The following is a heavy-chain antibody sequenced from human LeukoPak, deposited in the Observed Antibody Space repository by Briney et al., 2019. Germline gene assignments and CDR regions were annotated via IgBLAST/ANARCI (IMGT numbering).Heavy chain of an antibody. D-gene: IGHD2-2*01. Sequence: SCKVSGYTLTELSMHWVRQAPFKWLEWVAVISYDGGNIYYADSVKGRFTISRDNSKNTLYLQMNSLRAEDTAVYYCAKGGGNAWYYYYMDVWGKGTTVTVSS. CDR2: ISYDGGNI. J-gene: IGHJ6*03. V-gene: IGHV3-30-3*02. CDR3: AKGGGNAWYYYYMDV. CDR1: GYTLTELS.